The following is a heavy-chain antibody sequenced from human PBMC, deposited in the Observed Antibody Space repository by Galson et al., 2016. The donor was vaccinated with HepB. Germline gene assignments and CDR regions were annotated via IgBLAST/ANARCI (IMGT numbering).Heavy chain of an antibody. D-gene: IGHD6-19*01. CDR1: GGSISSSGHY. Sequence: SETLSLTCAVSGGSISSSGHYWGWIRQPPGKGLEWIGYIHYSGSTNYDPSLKSRVTISVYTSKNRFSLKLSSVTAADTAGYYCARTVNSGWYGDAFDIWGQGAMVTVSS. J-gene: IGHJ3*02. CDR3: ARTVNSGWYGDAFDI. V-gene: IGHV4-61*05. CDR2: IHYSGST.